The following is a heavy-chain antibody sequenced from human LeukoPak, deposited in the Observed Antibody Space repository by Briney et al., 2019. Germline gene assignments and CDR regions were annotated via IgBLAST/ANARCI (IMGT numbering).Heavy chain of an antibody. CDR3: ARRIAVAGNYFDY. CDR2: IYPGDSDT. Sequence: GESLKISCKGSGYSFTTYWIGWVRQMPGKGLEWMGIIYPGDSDTRYSPSFQGQVTISADKSISTAYLQWSSLKASDTAMYYCARRIAVAGNYFDYWGQGTLVTVSS. V-gene: IGHV5-51*01. CDR1: GYSFTTYW. D-gene: IGHD6-19*01. J-gene: IGHJ4*02.